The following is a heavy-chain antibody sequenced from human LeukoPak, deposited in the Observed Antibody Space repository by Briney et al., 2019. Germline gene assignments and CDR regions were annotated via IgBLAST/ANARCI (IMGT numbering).Heavy chain of an antibody. J-gene: IGHJ4*02. D-gene: IGHD6-13*01. CDR1: GGSFSGYY. CDR2: INHSGST. CDR3: ARGNSSSGVDY. Sequence: SETLSLTCAVYGGSFSGYYWSWIRQPPGKGLEWIGEINHSGSTNYNPSLKGRVTISVDTSKNQFSLKLSSVTAADTAVYYCARGNSSSGVDYWGQGTLVTVSS. V-gene: IGHV4-34*01.